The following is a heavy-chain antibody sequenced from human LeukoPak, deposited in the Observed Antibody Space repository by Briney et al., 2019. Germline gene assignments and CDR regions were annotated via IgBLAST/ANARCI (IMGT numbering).Heavy chain of an antibody. CDR1: GYSISSGHY. V-gene: IGHV4-38-2*02. CDR2: IYHSGST. J-gene: IGHJ5*02. CDR3: ARDTVLLWFGELRGFDP. Sequence: PSETLSLTCTVSGYSISSGHYWGWIRQPPGKGLEWIGSIYHSGSTYYNPSLKSRVTISVDTSKNQFSLKLSSVTAADTAVYYCARDTVLLWFGELRGFDPWGQGTLVTVSS. D-gene: IGHD3-10*01.